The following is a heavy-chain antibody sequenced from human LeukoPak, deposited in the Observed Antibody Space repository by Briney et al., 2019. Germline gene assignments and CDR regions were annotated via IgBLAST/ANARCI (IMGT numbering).Heavy chain of an antibody. CDR1: GGSFSGYY. CDR2: INHSGST. V-gene: IGHV4-34*01. J-gene: IGHJ4*02. D-gene: IGHD2-15*01. CDR3: ARSQLGYCGGGSCPLRD. Sequence: SETLSLTCAVYGGSFSGYYWSWIRQPPGKGLEWIGEINHSGSTNYNPSLKSRVTISVDTSKNQFSLKLSSVTAADTAVYYCARSQLGYCGGGSCPLRDWGQGTLVTVSS.